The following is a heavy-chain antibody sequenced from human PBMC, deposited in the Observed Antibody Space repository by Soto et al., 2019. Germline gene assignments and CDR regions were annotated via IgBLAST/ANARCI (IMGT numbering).Heavy chain of an antibody. CDR1: GYTFTSYD. D-gene: IGHD3-3*01. Sequence: ASVKVSCKASGYTFTSYDINWVRQATGQGLEWMGWMNPNSGNTGYAQKFQGRVTMTRNTSISTAYMELSSLRSEDTAVYYCATSPLEWLETYYYYYMDVWGEGTTVTVSS. V-gene: IGHV1-8*01. CDR3: ATSPLEWLETYYYYYMDV. CDR2: MNPNSGNT. J-gene: IGHJ6*03.